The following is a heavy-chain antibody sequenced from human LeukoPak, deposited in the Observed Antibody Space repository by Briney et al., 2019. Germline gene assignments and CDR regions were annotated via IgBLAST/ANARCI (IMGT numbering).Heavy chain of an antibody. J-gene: IGHJ4*02. V-gene: IGHV3-53*05. CDR3: ARELH. Sequence: APGNVLDSLSFIYSGAATYYPASVKAGCTISRDNSKNTLYLQMNSLGAEDTAVYYCARELHLGQGTLVTVSS. CDR2: IYSGAAT.